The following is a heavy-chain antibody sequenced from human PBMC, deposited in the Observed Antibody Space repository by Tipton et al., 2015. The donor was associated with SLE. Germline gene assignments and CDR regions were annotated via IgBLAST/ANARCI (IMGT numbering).Heavy chain of an antibody. CDR2: VSPSGGT. V-gene: IGHV4-4*07. CDR1: GVSLNNHF. D-gene: IGHD3-9*01. CDR3: VRDKWGEYYPSTGYFWSFDP. J-gene: IGHJ5*02. Sequence: TLSLTCTVSGVSLNNHFCSWIRQSAGKGLEWIGRVSPSGGTNYNPPLKSRVTMSVDTSKNQFSLNLSSLTAADTAVYYCVRDKWGEYYPSTGYFWSFDPWGQGILVTVSS.